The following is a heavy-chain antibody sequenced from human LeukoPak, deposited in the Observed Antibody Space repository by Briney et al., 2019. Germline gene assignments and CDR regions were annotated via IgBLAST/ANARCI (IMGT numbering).Heavy chain of an antibody. CDR2: IYPGDSDT. J-gene: IGHJ4*02. CDR3: ARREVGYYGSGSFDY. CDR1: GYSFTSYW. D-gene: IGHD3-10*01. Sequence: GESLQISCKGSGYSFTSYWIGWVRQMPGKGLEWMGIIYPGDSDTRYSPSFQGQVTISADKSISTAYLQWSSLKASDTAMYYCARREVGYYGSGSFDYWGQGTLVTVSS. V-gene: IGHV5-51*01.